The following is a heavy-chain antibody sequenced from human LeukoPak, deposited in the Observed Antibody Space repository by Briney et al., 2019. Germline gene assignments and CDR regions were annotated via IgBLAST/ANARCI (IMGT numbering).Heavy chain of an antibody. V-gene: IGHV4-59*08. CDR3: ARHGLLWFGELLNYYGMDV. J-gene: IGHJ6*02. Sequence: SETLSLTCTVSGGSISSYYWSWIRQPPGKGLEWIGYIYYSGSTNYNPSLKSRVTISVDTSKNQFSLKLSSVTAADTAVYYCARHGLLWFGELLNYYGMDVWGQGTTVTVSS. CDR2: IYYSGST. CDR1: GGSISSYY. D-gene: IGHD3-10*01.